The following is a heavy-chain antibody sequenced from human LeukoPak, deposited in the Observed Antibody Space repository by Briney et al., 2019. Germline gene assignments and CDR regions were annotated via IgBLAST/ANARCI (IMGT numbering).Heavy chain of an antibody. D-gene: IGHD4-17*01. CDR3: ARDGPQAVTTGRSELGGY. CDR1: GYTFTSYA. Sequence: ASVKVSCKASGYTFTSYAMNWVRQAPGQGLEWMGWINTNTGNPTYAQGFTGRFVFSLDTSVSTAYLQISSLKAEDTAVYYCARDGPQAVTTGRSELGGYWGQGTLVTVSS. V-gene: IGHV7-4-1*02. CDR2: INTNTGNP. J-gene: IGHJ4*02.